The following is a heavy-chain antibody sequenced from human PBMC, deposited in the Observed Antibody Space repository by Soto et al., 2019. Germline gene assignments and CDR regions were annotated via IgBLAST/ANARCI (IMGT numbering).Heavy chain of an antibody. J-gene: IGHJ6*02. D-gene: IGHD2-2*01. Sequence: VKVSCKASGGTFSSYAISWVRQAPGQGLEWMGGIIPIFGTANYAQKFQGRVTITADKSTSTAYMELSSLRSEDTAVYYCARGYCSSTSCYPPRLELPGGMDVWGQGTTVTVSS. CDR2: IIPIFGTA. CDR3: ARGYCSSTSCYPPRLELPGGMDV. V-gene: IGHV1-69*06. CDR1: GGTFSSYA.